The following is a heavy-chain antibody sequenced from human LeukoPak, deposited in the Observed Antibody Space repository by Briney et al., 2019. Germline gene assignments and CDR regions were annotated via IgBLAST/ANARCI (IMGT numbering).Heavy chain of an antibody. CDR1: GFTFSSYN. D-gene: IGHD3-10*02. CDR2: LGTSSSYI. J-gene: IGHJ6*04. V-gene: IGHV3-21*01. Sequence: GGSLRLSCAASGFTFSSYNMNWVRQAPGKGLEWVSFLGTSSSYIHYADSVKGRFTISRDNAKNSLYLQMNSLRAEDTAVYYCAELGITMIGGVWGKGTTVTISS. CDR3: AELGITMIGGV.